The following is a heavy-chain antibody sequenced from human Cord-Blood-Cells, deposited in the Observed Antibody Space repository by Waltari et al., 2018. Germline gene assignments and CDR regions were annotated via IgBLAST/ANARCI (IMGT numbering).Heavy chain of an antibody. CDR1: GYTFTSYA. CDR3: ARGGNGGNSNWYFDL. J-gene: IGHJ2*01. CDR2: TNAGNGNT. Sequence: QVQLVQSGAEVKKPGASVKVSCKASGYTFTSYAMHWVRQAPGQRLEWLGWTNAGNGNTKYSQKCRGRVTITRDTSASTAYMELSSLRSEDTAVYYCARGGNGGNSNWYFDLWGRGTLVTVSS. V-gene: IGHV1-3*01. D-gene: IGHD2-21*02.